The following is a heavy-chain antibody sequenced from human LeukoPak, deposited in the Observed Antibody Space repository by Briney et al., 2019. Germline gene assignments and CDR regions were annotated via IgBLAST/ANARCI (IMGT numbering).Heavy chain of an antibody. J-gene: IGHJ4*02. CDR1: GGSISSSSYY. V-gene: IGHV4-39*01. Sequence: SETLSLTCTVSGGSISSSSYYWGWIRQPPGKGLEWIGSIYYSGSTYYNPSLKSRVTISVDTSKNQFSLKLSSVTAADTAVYYCARHHPPSRSYGSSGYYYPVLFDYWGQGTLVTVSS. D-gene: IGHD3-22*01. CDR3: ARHHPPSRSYGSSGYYYPVLFDY. CDR2: IYYSGST.